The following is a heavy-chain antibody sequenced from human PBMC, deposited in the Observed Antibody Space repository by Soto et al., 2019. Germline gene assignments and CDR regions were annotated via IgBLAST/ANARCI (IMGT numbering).Heavy chain of an antibody. D-gene: IGHD6-19*01. V-gene: IGHV3-30-3*01. CDR2: ISYDGSNK. Sequence: QVQLVESGGGVVQPGRSLRLSCAASGFTFSSYAMHWVRQAPGKGLEWVAVISYDGSNKYYADSVKGRFTISRDNSKNKLYLQMNSRRDEDKAVDYCGRGGSGWYKGGMGVWGQGTTVTVSS. CDR3: GRGGSGWYKGGMGV. CDR1: GFTFSSYA. J-gene: IGHJ6*02.